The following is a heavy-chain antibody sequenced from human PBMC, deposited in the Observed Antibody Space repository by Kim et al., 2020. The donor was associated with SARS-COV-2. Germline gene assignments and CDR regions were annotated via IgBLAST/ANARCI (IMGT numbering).Heavy chain of an antibody. D-gene: IGHD1-26*01. CDR3: ARTAGGNYYGYFDY. Sequence: YADSVKGRFTVSRDNSKNTLYLQMNSLRAEDTAVYYCARTAGGNYYGYFDYWGQGTLVTVSS. J-gene: IGHJ4*02. V-gene: IGHV3-30*01.